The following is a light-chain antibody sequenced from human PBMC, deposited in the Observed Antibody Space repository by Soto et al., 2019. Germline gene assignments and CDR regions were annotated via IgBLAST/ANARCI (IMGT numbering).Light chain of an antibody. Sequence: TQSPATLSSFPGDRVTLSCRASQYINTRLAWYQHRPGQAPRLLIYKASSLESGVPSRFSGSGSGTEITLTISSLQPDDFATYYCQQYNSYWTFGQGTKVDIK. CDR2: KAS. V-gene: IGKV1-5*03. CDR3: QQYNSYWT. CDR1: QYINTR. J-gene: IGKJ1*01.